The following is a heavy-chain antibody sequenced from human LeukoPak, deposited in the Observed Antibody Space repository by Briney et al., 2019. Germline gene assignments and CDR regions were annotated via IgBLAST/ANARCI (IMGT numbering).Heavy chain of an antibody. J-gene: IGHJ4*02. Sequence: PSETLSLTCTVSGGSISSYYWSWIRQPPGKGLEWIGYIYYSGSTNYNPSLKSRVTISVDTSKNQFSLKLSSVTAADTAVYYCARHYRPYYYDSSGYYSHFDYWGQGTLVTVSS. CDR3: ARHYRPYYYDSSGYYSHFDY. V-gene: IGHV4-59*08. D-gene: IGHD3-22*01. CDR1: GGSISSYY. CDR2: IYYSGST.